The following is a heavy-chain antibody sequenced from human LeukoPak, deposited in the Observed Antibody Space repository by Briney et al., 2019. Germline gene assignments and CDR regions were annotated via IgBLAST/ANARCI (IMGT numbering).Heavy chain of an antibody. CDR1: GFTFSNNY. Sequence: GGSLRLSCAASGFTFSNNYMSWVRQAPGKGLEWVSMIYVGGSTFYAESVKDGFTISRDNSKNTLYLQMDSLRAEDPAIYYCTRAALNDYAANWGQGSLVTVSS. J-gene: IGHJ4*02. V-gene: IGHV3-53*01. D-gene: IGHD4-17*01. CDR3: TRAALNDYAAN. CDR2: IYVGGST.